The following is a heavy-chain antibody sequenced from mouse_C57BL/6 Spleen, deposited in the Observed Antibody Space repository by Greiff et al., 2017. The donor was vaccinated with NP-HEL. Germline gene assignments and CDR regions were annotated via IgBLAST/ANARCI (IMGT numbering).Heavy chain of an antibody. D-gene: IGHD2-5*01. CDR3: ARGSYSNYGFYAMDY. Sequence: EVQLVESVAELVRPGASVKLSCTASGFNIKNTYMHWVKQRPEQGLEWIGRIDPANGNTKYAPKFQGKATITADTSSNTAYLQLSSLTSEDTAIYYCARGSYSNYGFYAMDYWGQRTSVTVSS. CDR1: GFNIKNTY. V-gene: IGHV14-3*01. J-gene: IGHJ4*01. CDR2: IDPANGNT.